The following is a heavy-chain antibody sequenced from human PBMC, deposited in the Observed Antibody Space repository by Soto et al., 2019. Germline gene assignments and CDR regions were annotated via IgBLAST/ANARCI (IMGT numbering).Heavy chain of an antibody. J-gene: IGHJ4*02. CDR2: IYWNDDK. Sequence: QITLKESGPTLVKPTQTLTLTCTFSGFSLTASAVGVGWIRQPPGKALDWLALIYWNDDKRYSPSLKSRLTIAKETSNNQVVLTMTDMDPVDTATYYCAHGNGYNHFDYWGQGNQVTVSA. CDR1: GFSLTASAVG. D-gene: IGHD5-12*01. CDR3: AHGNGYNHFDY. V-gene: IGHV2-5*01.